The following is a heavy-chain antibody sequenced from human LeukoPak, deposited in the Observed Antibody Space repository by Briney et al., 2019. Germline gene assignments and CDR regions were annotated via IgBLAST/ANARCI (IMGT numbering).Heavy chain of an antibody. Sequence: GGSLRLSCVASGFTFSNHWMTWIRQAPGKGLEWVAHIKEEGSVEYYADSVKGRFTVSRDNAKNSLFLQMTRLRGDDTAVYFCAREDCGVTGCNDRNAVDIWGQGTMVTVSS. CDR1: GFTFSNHW. CDR3: AREDCGVTGCNDRNAVDI. V-gene: IGHV3-7*01. J-gene: IGHJ3*02. D-gene: IGHD2-21*01. CDR2: IKEEGSVE.